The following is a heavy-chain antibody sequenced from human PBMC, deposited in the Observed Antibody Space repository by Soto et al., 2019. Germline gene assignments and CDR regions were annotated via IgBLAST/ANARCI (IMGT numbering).Heavy chain of an antibody. CDR1: GETFYSSY. D-gene: IGHD6-19*01. CDR3: ARARQWLVLGDFDY. V-gene: IGHV4-34*01. J-gene: IGHJ4*02. CDR2: INHSGST. Sequence: SESMYIGRAAYGETFYSSYCTVLFKPPGKGLEWIGEINHSGSTNYNPSLKSRVTISVDTSKNQFSLKLSSVTAADTAVYYRARARQWLVLGDFDYLVQGTLVTVSS.